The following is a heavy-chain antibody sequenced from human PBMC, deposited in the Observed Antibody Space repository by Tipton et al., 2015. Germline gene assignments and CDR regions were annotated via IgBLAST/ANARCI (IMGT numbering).Heavy chain of an antibody. D-gene: IGHD3-16*02. V-gene: IGHV4-39*01. CDR1: GGSISSTTYY. Sequence: TLSLTCTVSGGSISSTTYYWGWIRQPPGQGLEWIGEIYYSGTTYYNPSLRSRINISIDTSKNQFSLNVTSVTAADTALYYCARGGGDDYIWGSSRFDSWGQGILVTVSS. CDR3: ARGGGDDYIWGSSRFDS. CDR2: IYYSGTT. J-gene: IGHJ5*01.